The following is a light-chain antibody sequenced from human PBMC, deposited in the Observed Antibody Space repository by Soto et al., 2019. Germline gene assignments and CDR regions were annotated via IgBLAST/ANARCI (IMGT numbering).Light chain of an antibody. Sequence: DIQMTQSPSTLSASVGDRVTITCRASQSISTWLAWYQQKPGKVPKLLIYDASSLASGVPSRFSGSGSGTDFTLTISCLQSEDFAVYYCQQYIKWPITFGQGTRLEIK. CDR2: DAS. CDR3: QQYIKWPIT. J-gene: IGKJ5*01. V-gene: IGKV1-5*01. CDR1: QSISTW.